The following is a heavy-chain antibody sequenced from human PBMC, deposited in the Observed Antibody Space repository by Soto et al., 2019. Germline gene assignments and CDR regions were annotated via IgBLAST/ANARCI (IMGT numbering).Heavy chain of an antibody. CDR3: AKDLQWLARNWFDP. J-gene: IGHJ5*02. CDR1: GFTFSSYA. D-gene: IGHD6-19*01. CDR2: ISGSGGST. Sequence: GGSLRLSCAVSGFTFSSYAMSWVRQAPGKGLEWVSAISGSGGSTYYADSVKGRFTISRDNSKYTLYLQMNSLRAEDTAVYYCAKDLQWLARNWFDPWGQGTLVTVSS. V-gene: IGHV3-23*01.